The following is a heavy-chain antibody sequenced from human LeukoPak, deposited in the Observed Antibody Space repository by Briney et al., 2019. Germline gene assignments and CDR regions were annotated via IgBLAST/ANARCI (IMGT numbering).Heavy chain of an antibody. CDR2: IHSSGST. CDR3: ARGGIAAAALVHLDY. Sequence: SETLSLTCSVSGGSINTYYWSCIRQPAGKGLEWIGRIHSSGSTHYNPSLKSRVTMSLDTSKNQFSLKLSSVTAADTAVYYCARGGIAAAALVHLDYWGQGTLVTVSS. J-gene: IGHJ4*02. D-gene: IGHD6-13*01. V-gene: IGHV4-4*07. CDR1: GGSINTYY.